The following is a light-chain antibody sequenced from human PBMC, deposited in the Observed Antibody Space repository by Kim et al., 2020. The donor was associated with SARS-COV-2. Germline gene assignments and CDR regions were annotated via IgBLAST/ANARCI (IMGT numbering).Light chain of an antibody. J-gene: IGKJ1*01. CDR3: QQYGSSPPA. V-gene: IGKV3-20*01. CDR1: QSVSSSY. Sequence: SPGERATLSCRASQSVSSSYLAWYQQKPGQAPRLLIYGASSRATGIPDRFSGSGSGTDFTLTISRLEPEEFAVYYCQQYGSSPPAFGQGTKVDIK. CDR2: GAS.